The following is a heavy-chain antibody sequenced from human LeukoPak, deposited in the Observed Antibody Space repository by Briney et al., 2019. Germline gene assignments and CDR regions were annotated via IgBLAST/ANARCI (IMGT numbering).Heavy chain of an antibody. D-gene: IGHD1-26*01. CDR3: ARVGSGNYYKYFEH. Sequence: PGGSLRLSCAAPGFTVSGTYMSWVRQAPGKGLEWVSVIYSGAGTYYADSVKGRFTISRDNSKNTLRLQMNSLRAEDTAVYYCARVGSGNYYKYFEHWGQGTLVTVSS. V-gene: IGHV3-53*01. J-gene: IGHJ4*02. CDR1: GFTVSGTY. CDR2: IYSGAGT.